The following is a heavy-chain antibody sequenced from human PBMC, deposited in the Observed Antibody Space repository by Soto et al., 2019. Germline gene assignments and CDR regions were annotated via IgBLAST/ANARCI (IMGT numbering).Heavy chain of an antibody. CDR3: ARDSYYYGSGLDY. J-gene: IGHJ4*02. Sequence: GGSLRLSCAASGFTFSSYSMNWVRQAPGKGLEWVSSISSSSSYIYYADSVKGRFTISRDNAKNSLYLQMNSLRAEDTAVYYCARDSYYYGSGLDYWGQGTLVTVSS. CDR1: GFTFSSYS. V-gene: IGHV3-21*01. D-gene: IGHD3-10*01. CDR2: ISSSSSYI.